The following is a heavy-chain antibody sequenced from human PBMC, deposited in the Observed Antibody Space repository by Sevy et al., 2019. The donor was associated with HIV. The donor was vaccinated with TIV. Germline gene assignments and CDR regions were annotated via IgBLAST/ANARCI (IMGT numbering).Heavy chain of an antibody. CDR3: VAGPPSGGHGNYHYGLDL. V-gene: IGHV3-30*03. D-gene: IGHD3-16*01. Sequence: GGSLRLSCTVSGFIFGDYDMHWVRQAPGKGLEWVSLILDRGDQTFYGESVKGRSTLFRDNVKNTLYLQMSRLRHEDTAVYYCVAGPPSGGHGNYHYGLDLWGQGTTVTVSS. J-gene: IGHJ6*02. CDR1: GFIFGDYD. CDR2: ILDRGDQT.